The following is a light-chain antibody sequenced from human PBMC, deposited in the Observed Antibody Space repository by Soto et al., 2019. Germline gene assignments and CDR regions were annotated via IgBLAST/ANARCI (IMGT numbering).Light chain of an antibody. J-gene: IGKJ1*01. CDR2: GAS. Sequence: EIVLTQSPGTLSLSPGERATLSRRASQSVSSSYLAWYQQKPGQAPRLLIYGASTRATGIPDRFSGSGSGTDFTLTISRLEPEDFAVYYCQQYGSSQWTFGQGTMVEIK. CDR1: QSVSSSY. V-gene: IGKV3-20*01. CDR3: QQYGSSQWT.